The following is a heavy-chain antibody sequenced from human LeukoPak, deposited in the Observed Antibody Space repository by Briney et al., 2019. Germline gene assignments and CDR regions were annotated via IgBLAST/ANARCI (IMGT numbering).Heavy chain of an antibody. Sequence: SETLSLTCAVYGGSFSGYYWSCIRQPPGKGLEWIGEINHSGSTNYNPSLKSRVTISVDTSKNQFSLKLSSVTAADTAVYYCARRKYDLWSGYSEYYFDYWGQGTLVTVSS. CDR1: GGSFSGYY. D-gene: IGHD3-3*01. J-gene: IGHJ4*02. CDR3: ARRKYDLWSGYSEYYFDY. V-gene: IGHV4-34*01. CDR2: INHSGST.